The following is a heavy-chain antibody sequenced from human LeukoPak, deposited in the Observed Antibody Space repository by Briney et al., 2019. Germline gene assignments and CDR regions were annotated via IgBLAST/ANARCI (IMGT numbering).Heavy chain of an antibody. J-gene: IGHJ4*02. CDR2: ITGDGGDT. V-gene: IGHV3-23*01. Sequence: GGSLRLSCKTSGFSFRSYAMTWVRQAPGKGLEWVPAITGDGGDTNHADSVKGRFTISRDNSANTLSLQMNSLRPEDTAMYYCAKARGQSSDWSLDYWGQGTLVTVSS. CDR3: AKARGQSSDWSLDY. CDR1: GFSFRSYA. D-gene: IGHD6-19*01.